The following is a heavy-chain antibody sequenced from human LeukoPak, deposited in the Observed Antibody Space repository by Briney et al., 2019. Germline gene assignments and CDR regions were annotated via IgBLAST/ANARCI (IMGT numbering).Heavy chain of an antibody. Sequence: GGSLRLSCAVSGFTFSNYWMSWVRQAPGKGLEWVAHIIQDEREKYYVDSVNGRFTISRDNAKNSLYLQMNSLRAGDTAIYYCARDKIVGASKFDYWGQGTLVTVSS. V-gene: IGHV3-7*01. J-gene: IGHJ4*02. D-gene: IGHD1-26*01. CDR3: ARDKIVGASKFDY. CDR2: IIQDEREK. CDR1: GFTFSNYW.